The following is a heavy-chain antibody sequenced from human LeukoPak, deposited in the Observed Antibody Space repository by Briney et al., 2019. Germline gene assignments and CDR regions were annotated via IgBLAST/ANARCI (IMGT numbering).Heavy chain of an antibody. D-gene: IGHD6-13*01. J-gene: IGHJ4*02. V-gene: IGHV3-48*03. CDR2: ISSSGSAI. Sequence: GGSLRLSCAASGFTFSSYEMNWVRQAPGKGLEWVSYISSSGSAIDYADSVKGRFTISRDNAKNSLYLQMNSLKAEDTGVYYCARLGSSWNNLDYWGQGTLVTVSS. CDR1: GFTFSSYE. CDR3: ARLGSSWNNLDY.